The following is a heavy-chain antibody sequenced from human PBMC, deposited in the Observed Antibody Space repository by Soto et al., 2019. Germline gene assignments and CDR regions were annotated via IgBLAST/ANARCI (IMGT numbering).Heavy chain of an antibody. V-gene: IGHV3-30*18. Sequence: QVQLVESGGGVVQPGRSLRLSCAASGFTFSSYGMHWVRQAPGKGLEWVAVISYDGSNKYYADSVKGRFTISRDNSKNTLYLQMNSLRAEDTAVYYCAKDLEYYYGSGSYYPLTSYYGMDVWGQGTTVTVSS. J-gene: IGHJ6*02. D-gene: IGHD3-10*01. CDR2: ISYDGSNK. CDR3: AKDLEYYYGSGSYYPLTSYYGMDV. CDR1: GFTFSSYG.